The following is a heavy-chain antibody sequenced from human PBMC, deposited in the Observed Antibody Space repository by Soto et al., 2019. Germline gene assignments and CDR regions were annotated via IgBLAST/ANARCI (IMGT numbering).Heavy chain of an antibody. J-gene: IGHJ4*02. CDR2: IIPILGIA. Sequence: SVKVSCKASGGTFSSYTISWVRQAPGQGLEWMGRIIPILGIANYAQKFQGRVTITADKSTSTAYMELSSLRSEDTAVYYCARDLTGEGNYFDYWGQGTLVTVSS. D-gene: IGHD7-27*01. CDR1: GGTFSSYT. V-gene: IGHV1-69*04. CDR3: ARDLTGEGNYFDY.